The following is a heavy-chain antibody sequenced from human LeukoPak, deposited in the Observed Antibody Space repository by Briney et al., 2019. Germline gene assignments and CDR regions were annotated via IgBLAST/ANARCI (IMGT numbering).Heavy chain of an antibody. CDR1: GGSFSSYY. CDR3: ARQGNYSDSRYFDY. CDR2: IYYSGST. D-gene: IGHD4-11*01. Sequence: SETLSLTCAVYGGSFSSYYWGWIRQPPGKGLEWIGSIYYSGSTYYNPSLKSRVTISVDTSKNQFSLKLSSVTAADTAVYYCARQGNYSDSRYFDYWGQGTLVTVSS. V-gene: IGHV4-39*01. J-gene: IGHJ4*02.